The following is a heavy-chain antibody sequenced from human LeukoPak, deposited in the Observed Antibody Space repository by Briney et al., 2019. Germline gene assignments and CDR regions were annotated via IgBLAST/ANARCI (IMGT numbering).Heavy chain of an antibody. D-gene: IGHD6-13*01. CDR1: GFTFSSYS. CDR3: AKKLAQQLSHFDY. V-gene: IGHV3-23*01. Sequence: GGSLRLSCAASGFTFSSYSMSWVRQAPAKGLEWVSAISGSGGSTYYADSVKGRFTISRDNSKKTLYLQMNSLRAEDTAVYYCAKKLAQQLSHFDYWGQGTLVTVSS. J-gene: IGHJ4*02. CDR2: ISGSGGST.